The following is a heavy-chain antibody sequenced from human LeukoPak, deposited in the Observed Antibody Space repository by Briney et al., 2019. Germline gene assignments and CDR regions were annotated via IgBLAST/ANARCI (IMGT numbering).Heavy chain of an antibody. V-gene: IGHV3-23*01. CDR1: GFTFSSYG. CDR3: AKDAGRFGESPPGDY. J-gene: IGHJ4*02. Sequence: GGSLRLSCAASGFTFSSYGMSWVRQAPGKGLEWVSAISGSGGSTYYTDSVKGRFTISRDNYKNTLYLQMNSLRAEDTAVYYCAKDAGRFGESPPGDYWGQGTLVTVSS. D-gene: IGHD3-10*01. CDR2: ISGSGGST.